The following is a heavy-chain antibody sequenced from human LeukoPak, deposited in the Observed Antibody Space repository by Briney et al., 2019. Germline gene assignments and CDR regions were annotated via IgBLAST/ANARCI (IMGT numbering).Heavy chain of an antibody. CDR2: INNRGST. D-gene: IGHD6-13*01. J-gene: IGHJ6*02. Sequence: PSETLSLTCAVYGGSFSGYYWSWIRQPPGKGLEWIGEINNRGSTNYNPSLKSRVTISLDTSKNPFSLKLSSVTAADTAVYYCARVYGYSSSWYYYYYYGMDVWGQGTTVTVSS. V-gene: IGHV4-34*01. CDR1: GGSFSGYY. CDR3: ARVYGYSSSWYYYYYYGMDV.